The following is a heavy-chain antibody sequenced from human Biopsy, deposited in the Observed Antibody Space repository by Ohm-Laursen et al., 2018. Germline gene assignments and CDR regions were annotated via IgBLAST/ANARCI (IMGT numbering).Heavy chain of an antibody. CDR3: AREGTSVTFFGKISDYYFDF. D-gene: IGHD3-3*01. CDR1: RYTFTNYA. CDR2: ISVKTGNT. Sequence: ASVKVSCNASRYTFTNYAINWVRQAPGQGLEWLGGISVKTGNTNYTQKLQGRVTMTTDTSTNTAYMELRSLRSDDTALYYCAREGTSVTFFGKISDYYFDFWGPGTVVTVSS. V-gene: IGHV1-18*01. J-gene: IGHJ4*02.